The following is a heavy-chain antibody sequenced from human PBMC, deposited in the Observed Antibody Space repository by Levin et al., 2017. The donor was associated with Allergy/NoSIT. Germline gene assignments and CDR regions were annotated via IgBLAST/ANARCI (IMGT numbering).Heavy chain of an antibody. J-gene: IGHJ6*02. CDR2: ISAYNGNT. CDR1: GYTFTSYG. V-gene: IGHV1-18*01. Sequence: ASVKVSCKASGYTFTSYGISWVRQAPGQGLEWMGWISAYNGNTNYAQKLQGRVTMTTDTSTSTAYMELRSLRSDDTAVYYCARVGGDTLTVTYYGMDVWGQGTTVTVSS. D-gene: IGHD3-9*01. CDR3: ARVGGDTLTVTYYGMDV.